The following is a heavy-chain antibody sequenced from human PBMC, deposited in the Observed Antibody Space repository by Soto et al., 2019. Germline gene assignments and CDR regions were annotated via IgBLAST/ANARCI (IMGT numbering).Heavy chain of an antibody. CDR1: GGSISSSNW. CDR2: VYYSGST. J-gene: IGHJ4*02. D-gene: IGHD4-4*01. V-gene: IGHV4-61*01. CDR3: ATYANYNHY. Sequence: SETLSLTCAVSGGSISSSNWWSWSRQPPGKGLEWIGYVYYSGSTNYNPSLKSRVTISIDTSKNQFSLKLSSVTAADTAVYYCATYANYNHYWGQGTLVTVSS.